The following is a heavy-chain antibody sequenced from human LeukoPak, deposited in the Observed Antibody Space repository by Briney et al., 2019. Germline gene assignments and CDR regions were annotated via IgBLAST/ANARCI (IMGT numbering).Heavy chain of an antibody. CDR1: GFIFNNYP. CDR2: ISGSGGSI. J-gene: IGHJ4*02. D-gene: IGHD1-26*01. V-gene: IGHV3-23*01. CDR3: AKVWGSYSTGYFDY. Sequence: PGGSLRLSCAASGFIFNNYPMTWVRQAPGKGLEWVSAISGSGGSIYYTDSVKGRFTISRDNSKNTLFLQMNSLRAEDTAVYYCAKVWGSYSTGYFDYWGQGTLVTVSS.